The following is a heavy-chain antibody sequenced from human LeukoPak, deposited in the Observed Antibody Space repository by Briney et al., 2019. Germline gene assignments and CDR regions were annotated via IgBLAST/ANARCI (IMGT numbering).Heavy chain of an antibody. CDR2: ISSNGGDT. V-gene: IGHV3-64*01. J-gene: IGHJ4*02. CDR1: GFAFSSYA. Sequence: GGSLRLSCAASGFAFSSYAMHWVRQAPGKGLEYVSAISSNGGDTYYANSVKGRFTISRDNSKNTLYLQMGSLRGEDMAVYYCARERGSSGWTFDYWGQGTLVTVSS. CDR3: ARERGSSGWTFDY. D-gene: IGHD6-19*01.